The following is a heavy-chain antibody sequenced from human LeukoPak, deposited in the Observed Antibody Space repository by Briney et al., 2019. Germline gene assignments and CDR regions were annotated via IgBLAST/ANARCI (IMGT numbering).Heavy chain of an antibody. CDR2: INHSGST. V-gene: IGHV4-34*01. CDR1: GGSFSGYY. Sequence: PSETLSLTCAVYGGSFSGYYWSWIRQPPGKGLEWIGEINHSGSTNYNPSLKSRVTISVDTSKNQFSLKLTSVTAADTAVYYCARGRIWSGHYTTWFDPWGQGTLVTVSS. D-gene: IGHD3-3*01. J-gene: IGHJ5*02. CDR3: ARGRIWSGHYTTWFDP.